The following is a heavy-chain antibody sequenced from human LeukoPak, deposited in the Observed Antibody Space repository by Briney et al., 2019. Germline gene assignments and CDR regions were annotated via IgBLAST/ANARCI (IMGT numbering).Heavy chain of an antibody. CDR1: GYSFTIYW. CDR2: IYPGDSDT. Sequence: GESLKISCKGSGYSFTIYWIGWVRQMPGKGLGWMGIIYPGDSDTRYSPSFQGQVTISADKSITTAYLHWTSLKASDTAMYYCARGPGGSYSIPEAFDIWGLGTMVTVSS. V-gene: IGHV5-51*01. J-gene: IGHJ3*02. CDR3: ARGPGGSYSIPEAFDI. D-gene: IGHD1-26*01.